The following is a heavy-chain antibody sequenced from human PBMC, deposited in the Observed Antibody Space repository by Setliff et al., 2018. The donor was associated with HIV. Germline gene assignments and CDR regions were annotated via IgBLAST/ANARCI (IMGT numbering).Heavy chain of an antibody. J-gene: IGHJ6*04. CDR1: GYTFTGYY. CDR2: INPNSGVS. D-gene: IGHD3-10*01. V-gene: IGHV1-2*02. Sequence: ASVKVSCKASGYTFTGYYMHWVRQAPGQGLEWMGWINPNSGVSGYAEKFQGRVTMTRDTSISTAYMELSSLTSEDTAVYWCARGKGVGGVIITGGLDVWGKGTTVTVSS. CDR3: ARGKGVGGVIITGGLDV.